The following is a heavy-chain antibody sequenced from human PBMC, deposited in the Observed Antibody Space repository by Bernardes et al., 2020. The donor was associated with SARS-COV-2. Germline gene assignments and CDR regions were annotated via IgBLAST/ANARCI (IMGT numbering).Heavy chain of an antibody. V-gene: IGHV1-8*01. CDR3: ARPGSSWYVGPVDAFDI. J-gene: IGHJ3*02. D-gene: IGHD6-13*01. CDR1: GYTFTSYD. CDR2: MNPNSGNT. Sequence: ASVKVSCKASGYTFTSYDINWVRQATGQGLEWMGWMNPNSGNTGYAQKFQGRVTMTRNTSISTAYMELSSLRSEDTAVYYCARPGSSWYVGPVDAFDIWGQGTMVTVSS.